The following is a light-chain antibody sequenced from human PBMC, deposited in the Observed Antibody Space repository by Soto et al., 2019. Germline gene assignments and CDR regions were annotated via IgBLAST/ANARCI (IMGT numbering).Light chain of an antibody. CDR3: QQYNNWAIT. V-gene: IGKV3-15*01. J-gene: IGKJ5*01. Sequence: EIVMTQSPATLYVSPGERATLSCRASQSVSSNLAWYQQKPGQAPRLLIYGASTRATGIPARFSGSGSGTEFTLTISSLQSEDFSVYYCQQYNNWAITFGQGTRLEIK. CDR2: GAS. CDR1: QSVSSN.